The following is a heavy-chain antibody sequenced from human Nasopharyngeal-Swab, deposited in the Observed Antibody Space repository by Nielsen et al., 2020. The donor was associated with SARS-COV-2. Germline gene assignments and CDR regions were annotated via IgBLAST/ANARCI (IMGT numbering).Heavy chain of an antibody. CDR1: GDSIRKDKYY. D-gene: IGHD1-26*01. Sequence: GSLRLSCSVFGDSIRKDKYYWGWVRQAPGQGLEWIGTVYYSGTAYHNPSLKSRVAISVDASKSQLSLSLSSVTATDTAVYYCARQLVGATGYDYWGQGTLVTVSS. CDR2: VYYSGTA. CDR3: ARQLVGATGYDY. V-gene: IGHV4-39*01. J-gene: IGHJ4*02.